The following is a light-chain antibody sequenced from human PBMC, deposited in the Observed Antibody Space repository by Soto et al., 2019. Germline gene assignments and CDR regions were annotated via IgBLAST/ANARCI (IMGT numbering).Light chain of an antibody. CDR1: QSLGSSY. J-gene: IGKJ1*01. V-gene: IGKV3-20*01. CDR2: GAS. CDR3: QQYGSSIQT. Sequence: IVLTQFPCTLSLSPGERATLSCRASQSLGSSYLAWYQQRPGQPPNLLIFGASHRATDIPDRFSGSGSGTDFTLTISRLEPEDFAVYYCQQYGSSIQTFGQGTKVDIK.